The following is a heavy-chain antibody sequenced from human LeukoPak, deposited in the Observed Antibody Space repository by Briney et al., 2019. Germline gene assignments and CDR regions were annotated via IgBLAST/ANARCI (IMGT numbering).Heavy chain of an antibody. CDR1: GYSFTSYY. CDR3: ARAQGEMATYFDY. D-gene: IGHD5-24*01. Sequence: ASVKVSCKASGYSFTSYYMHWVRQAPGQGLEWMGGIIPIFGTANYAQKFQGRVTITADKSTSTAYMELSSLRSEDTAVYYCARAQGEMATYFDYWGQGTLVTVSS. V-gene: IGHV1-69*06. CDR2: IIPIFGTA. J-gene: IGHJ4*02.